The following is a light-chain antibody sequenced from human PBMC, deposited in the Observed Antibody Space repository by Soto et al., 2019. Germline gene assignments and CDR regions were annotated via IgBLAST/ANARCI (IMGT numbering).Light chain of an antibody. CDR2: GAS. V-gene: IGKV3-15*01. CDR3: QQYNNWPPRLT. J-gene: IGKJ4*01. Sequence: EIVVSQSASNLSVSQEERATLSCRALQSVSSNLAWYQQKPGQAPRLIIFGASTRATGIPARFSGSGSGTEFTLTISSLQSEDFALYYCQQYNNWPPRLTFGGGTKVDIK. CDR1: QSVSSN.